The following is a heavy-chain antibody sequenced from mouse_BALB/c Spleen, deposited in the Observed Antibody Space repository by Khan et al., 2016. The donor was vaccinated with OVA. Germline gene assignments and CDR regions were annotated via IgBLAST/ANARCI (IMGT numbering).Heavy chain of an antibody. J-gene: IGHJ3*01. CDR2: IDPENGNT. CDR1: GFNIKDYY. V-gene: IGHV14-1*02. D-gene: IGHD2-3*01. CDR3: TRYGCYPRFAY. Sequence: EVQLQQSGAELVRPGALVKLSCKASGFNIKDYYMHWVKQRPEQGLVWIGRIDPENGNTIYDPKFQGKASITSDKSSNPAYLQHSSLTSEDTAVYDCTRYGCYPRFAYWGQGTLVTVSA.